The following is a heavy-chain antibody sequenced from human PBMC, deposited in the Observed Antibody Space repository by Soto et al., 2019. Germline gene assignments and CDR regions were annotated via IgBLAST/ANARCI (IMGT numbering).Heavy chain of an antibody. J-gene: IGHJ4*01. CDR2: ISGYNGNT. Sequence: QVQLVQSGAEVKKPGASVKVSCKASGYTFNSYGISWVRQAPGQGLEWMGWISGYNGNTNYAQKFQGRVTMTTDTSTSTACMELRSLRSDDTAVYYCGRDFGVVTPTFDYWGQETLVTVSS. V-gene: IGHV1-18*01. D-gene: IGHD3-3*01. CDR1: GYTFNSYG. CDR3: GRDFGVVTPTFDY.